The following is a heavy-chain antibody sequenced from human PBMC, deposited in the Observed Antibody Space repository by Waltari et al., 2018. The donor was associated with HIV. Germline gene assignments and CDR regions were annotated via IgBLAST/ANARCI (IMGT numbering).Heavy chain of an antibody. V-gene: IGHV3-66*01. CDR3: TTSITSIVY. Sequence: EVQLVESGGGLVQPGGSLRLSCAASGFIVSSHYMSWVRQAPGKGLEWVAVFHDSCKTYYTDSVKGRFTIYRDKSKNTLHLQMNSLRREDTAVYYCTTSITSIVYWGQGTLVTVSS. J-gene: IGHJ4*02. D-gene: IGHD3-10*01. CDR2: FHDSCKT. CDR1: GFIVSSHY.